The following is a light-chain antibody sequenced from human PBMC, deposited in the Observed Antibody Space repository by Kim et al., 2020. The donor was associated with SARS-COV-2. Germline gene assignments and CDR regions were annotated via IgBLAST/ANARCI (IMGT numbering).Light chain of an antibody. CDR3: QQRYDSLPFT. Sequence: AYVGDRVTITCRASQNINNYLNWYQHKPGESPKVLIYAASTLQSGVPSRFSGSGSGTDFTLTISSLQPEDYATYFCQQRYDSLPFTFGGGTKV. CDR2: AAS. J-gene: IGKJ4*01. CDR1: QNINNY. V-gene: IGKV1-39*01.